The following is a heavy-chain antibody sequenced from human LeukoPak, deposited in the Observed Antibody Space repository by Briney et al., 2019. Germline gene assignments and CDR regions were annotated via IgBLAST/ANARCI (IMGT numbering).Heavy chain of an antibody. CDR1: GGSISSYY. V-gene: IGHV4-59*08. CDR3: ARLRSYGTSYYYYYYGMDV. J-gene: IGHJ6*02. Sequence: PSETLSLTCTVSGGSISSYYWSWIRQPAGKGLEWIGYIYYSGSTNYNPSLKSRVTISVDTSKNQFSLKLSSVTAADTAVYYCARLRSYGTSYYYYYYGMDVWGQGTTVTVSS. CDR2: IYYSGST. D-gene: IGHD5-18*01.